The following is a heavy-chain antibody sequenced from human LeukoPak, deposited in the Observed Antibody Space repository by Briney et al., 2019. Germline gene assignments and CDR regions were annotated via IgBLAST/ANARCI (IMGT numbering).Heavy chain of an antibody. Sequence: GGSLRLSCAASGFTFSSYEMNWVRQAPGKGLEWVSYVSSSGSTIYYADSVKGRFTISRDNAKNSLYLQMNSLRAEDTAVYYCAERGITMIGGVGGKGTRVTISS. CDR3: AERGITMIGGV. D-gene: IGHD3-10*02. J-gene: IGHJ6*04. CDR1: GFTFSSYE. CDR2: VSSSGSTI. V-gene: IGHV3-48*03.